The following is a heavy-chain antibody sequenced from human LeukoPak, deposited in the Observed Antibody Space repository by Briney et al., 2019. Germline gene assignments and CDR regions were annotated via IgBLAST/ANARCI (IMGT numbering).Heavy chain of an antibody. V-gene: IGHV1-18*01. D-gene: IGHD6-19*01. CDR3: ARGLQAVAESYGMDV. J-gene: IGHJ6*02. CDR1: GYTFTSYG. CDR2: ISAYNGNT. Sequence: GASVKVSCKASGYTFTSYGISWARQAPGQGLEWMGWISAYNGNTNYAQKLQGRVTMTTDTSTSTAYMELRSLRSDDTAVYYCARGLQAVAESYGMDVWGQGTTVTVSS.